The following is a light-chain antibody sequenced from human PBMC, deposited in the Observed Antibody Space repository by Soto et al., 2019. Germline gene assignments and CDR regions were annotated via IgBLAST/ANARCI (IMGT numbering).Light chain of an antibody. V-gene: IGLV2-14*01. CDR2: EVS. CDR1: SSDVGGYNY. J-gene: IGLJ3*02. CDR3: SSYTSISTWV. Sequence: LTQPASVSGSPGQSITISCTGTSSDVGGYNYVSWYQQHPGKAPKLMIYEVSNRPSGVSNRFSGSKSGNTASLTISGLQAEDEADYYCSSYTSISTWVFGGGTKVTVL.